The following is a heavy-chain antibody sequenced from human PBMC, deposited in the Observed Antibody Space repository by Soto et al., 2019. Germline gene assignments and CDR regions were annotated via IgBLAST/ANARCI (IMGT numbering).Heavy chain of an antibody. D-gene: IGHD6-19*01. Sequence: SETLSLTCTVSGGSISSSSYYWGWIRQPPGKGLEWIGSIYYSGSTYYNPSLKSRVTISVDTSKNQFSLKLSSVTAADTAVYYCARRSYSSGYEYYFDHWGQGTLVTVSS. CDR1: GGSISSSSYY. CDR3: ARRSYSSGYEYYFDH. J-gene: IGHJ4*02. V-gene: IGHV4-39*01. CDR2: IYYSGST.